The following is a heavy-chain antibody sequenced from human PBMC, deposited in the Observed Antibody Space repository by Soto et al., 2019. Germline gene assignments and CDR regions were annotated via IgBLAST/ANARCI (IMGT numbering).Heavy chain of an antibody. CDR1: GGSVSGYY. J-gene: IGHJ5*02. Sequence: SETLSLTCAAYGGSVSGYYWNWIRQPPGKGLEWIGEINHTGGTHYNPSLKSRVTMSVDTSKNQFSLRLSSVSAADTAIYYCATRITVFGLLIPPLDPWGQGTQVTVSS. CDR3: ATRITVFGLLIPPLDP. V-gene: IGHV4-34*01. D-gene: IGHD3-3*01. CDR2: INHTGGT.